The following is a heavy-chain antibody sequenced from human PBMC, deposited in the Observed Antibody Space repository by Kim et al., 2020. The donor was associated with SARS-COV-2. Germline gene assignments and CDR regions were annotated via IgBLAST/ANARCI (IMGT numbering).Heavy chain of an antibody. V-gene: IGHV4-34*01. J-gene: IGHJ4*02. CDR1: GGSFSGYY. CDR2: INHSGST. CDR3: ARLCRVWGTYYYGSGSYGEFDY. D-gene: IGHD3-10*01. Sequence: SETLSLTCAVYGGSFSGYYWSWIRQPPGKGLEWIGEINHSGSTNYNPSFKSRVTISVDTSKNQFSLKLSSVTAADTAVYYCARLCRVWGTYYYGSGSYGEFDYWGQGTLVTVSS.